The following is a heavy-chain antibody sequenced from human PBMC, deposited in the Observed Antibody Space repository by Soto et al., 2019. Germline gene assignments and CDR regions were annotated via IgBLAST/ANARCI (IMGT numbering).Heavy chain of an antibody. Sequence: PGGSLRLSCATSGFTFSSYWMHWVRQVPGKGLLWVSRIDEYGNTINYADSVRGRFTISRDNARNTLYLEINSLRAEDTALYYCTRDIGGKGAYWGPGTLVTVSS. CDR2: IDEYGNTI. CDR1: GFTFSSYW. J-gene: IGHJ4*02. V-gene: IGHV3-74*01. D-gene: IGHD3-10*01. CDR3: TRDIGGKGAY.